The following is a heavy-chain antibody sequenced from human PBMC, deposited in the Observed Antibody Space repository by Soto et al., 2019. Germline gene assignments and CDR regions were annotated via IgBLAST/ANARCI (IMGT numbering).Heavy chain of an antibody. CDR3: AMRGRGFDGYRDS. CDR2: IHSSGGS. D-gene: IGHD3-16*02. J-gene: IGHJ4*02. V-gene: IGHV4-31*03. Sequence: HVQLQESGPGLVKPSQTLSLTCTVSGGSIGSGNYYWNWVRQVPGKALEWIGYIHSSGGSYYTPSLNSRVVISLDASNNRFSLHRRSLAAADTAVYYCAMRGRGFDGYRDSWGKGTLATFSS. CDR1: GGSIGSGNYY.